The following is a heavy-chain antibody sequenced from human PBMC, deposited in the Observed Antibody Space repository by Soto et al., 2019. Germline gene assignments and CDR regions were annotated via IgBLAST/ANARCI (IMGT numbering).Heavy chain of an antibody. Sequence: SETLSLTCAVYGGSFSGYYWSWIRQPPGKGLEWIGEINHSGSTNYNPSLKSRVTISVDTSKNQFSLKLSSVTAADTAVYYCARETRAKGVIVLLDAFDIWGQGTMVTVSS. CDR1: GGSFSGYY. D-gene: IGHD3-16*02. V-gene: IGHV4-34*01. CDR2: INHSGST. J-gene: IGHJ3*02. CDR3: ARETRAKGVIVLLDAFDI.